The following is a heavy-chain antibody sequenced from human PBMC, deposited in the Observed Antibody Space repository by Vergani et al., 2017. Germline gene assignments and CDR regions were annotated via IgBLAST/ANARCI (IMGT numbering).Heavy chain of an antibody. J-gene: IGHJ4*02. CDR1: GFTFSSSW. CDR2: IKEDGTEK. Sequence: EVQLAESGGDLVQPGGSLRLSCTASGFTFSSSWMSWVRQAPGKGLEWVANIKEDGTEKYYVDSVKGRFTISRDNAENSLFLQMNSLRGEDTAIYYCVTTGTKSDFCGQGTLVTVSS. CDR3: VTTGTKSDF. V-gene: IGHV3-7*01. D-gene: IGHD1-1*01.